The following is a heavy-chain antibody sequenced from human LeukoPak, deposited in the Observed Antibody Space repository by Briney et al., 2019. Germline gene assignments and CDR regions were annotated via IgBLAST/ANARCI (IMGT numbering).Heavy chain of an antibody. J-gene: IGHJ4*02. CDR3: ARYRGMVRGVFDY. V-gene: IGHV4-59*01. D-gene: IGHD3-10*01. CDR1: GGSFSSYY. CDR2: IYYSGST. Sequence: PSETLSLTCAVYGGSFSSYYWSWIRQPPGKGLEWIGYIYYSGSTNYNPSLKSRVTISVDTSKNQFSLKLSSVTAADTAVYYCARYRGMVRGVFDYWGQGTLVTVSS.